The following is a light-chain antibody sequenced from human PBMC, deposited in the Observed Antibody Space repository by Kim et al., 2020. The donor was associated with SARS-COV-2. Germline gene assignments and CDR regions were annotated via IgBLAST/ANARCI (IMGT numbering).Light chain of an antibody. Sequence: GQGVTIPCSGSRSKFGSNVVNWCQQLPGTAPKLLIYSNDYRPSGVPDRFSGSKSGTSASLDISGLQSEDEADYYCAAWDDSLNGSVFGGGTQLTVL. CDR3: AAWDDSLNGSV. J-gene: IGLJ3*02. CDR2: SND. V-gene: IGLV1-44*01. CDR1: RSKFGSNV.